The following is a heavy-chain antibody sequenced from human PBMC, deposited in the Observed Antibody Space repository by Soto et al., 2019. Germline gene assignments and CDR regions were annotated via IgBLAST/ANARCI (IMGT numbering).Heavy chain of an antibody. J-gene: IGHJ4*02. Sequence: DVQLVQSGAEVKKPGESLRVSCKGSGYSFTSYWISWVRQMPGKGLEWIGRIDPSDSYTNYSPSFQGHVTISTDKSISTAYLQWSSLRASDTAMYYCARHVPGGTTSLSAYWGQGTLVTVSS. CDR1: GYSFTSYW. V-gene: IGHV5-10-1*01. D-gene: IGHD3-16*01. CDR2: IDPSDSYT. CDR3: ARHVPGGTTSLSAY.